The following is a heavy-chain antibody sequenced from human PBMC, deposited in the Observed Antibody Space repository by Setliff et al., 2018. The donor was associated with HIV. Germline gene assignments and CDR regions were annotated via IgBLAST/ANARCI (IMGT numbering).Heavy chain of an antibody. Sequence: SGPTLVNPTETLTLTCTVSGFSLYDVRMSVSWIRQPPGKALEWLGNILASDEESYSTSLKSRLTISKDTSKSQVVLTMTNMDPVDTGKYFCAVIFYDILTFYPWAFAPWGKGTLVTVSS. J-gene: IGHJ5*02. V-gene: IGHV2-26*01. D-gene: IGHD3-9*01. CDR2: ILASDEE. CDR3: AVIFYDILTFYPWAFAP. CDR1: GFSLYDVRMS.